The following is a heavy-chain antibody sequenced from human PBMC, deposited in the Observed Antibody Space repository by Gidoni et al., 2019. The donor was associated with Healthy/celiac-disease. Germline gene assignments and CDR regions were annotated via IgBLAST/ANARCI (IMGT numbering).Heavy chain of an antibody. CDR3: ARHMRGIAVAGFDY. CDR1: GDRVPSNSAA. V-gene: IGHV6-1*01. Sequence: QLQLQQSGPGLVKPSQTLSLTCAISGDRVPSNSAAWHWIRQSPSRGLEWLGRTYYRSKWYNDDAVSVKSRITINPDTSKNQFSRQLNSVTPEDTAVYYCARHMRGIAVAGFDYWGQGTLVTVSS. CDR2: TYYRSKWYN. D-gene: IGHD6-19*01. J-gene: IGHJ4*02.